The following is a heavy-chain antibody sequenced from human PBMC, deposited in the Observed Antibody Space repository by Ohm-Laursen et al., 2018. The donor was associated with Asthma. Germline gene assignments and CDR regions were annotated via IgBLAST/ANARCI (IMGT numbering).Heavy chain of an antibody. Sequence: GASVKVSCKASGHIFSSYTMQWVRQAPGQGLEWMGWFNSGTGDITYSHKFQGRVTITADTSASTTFMELPSLTSEDTAVYYCASSKGYGDYQSLDSWGQGTLVTVSS. CDR3: ASSKGYGDYQSLDS. CDR2: FNSGTGDI. D-gene: IGHD4-17*01. V-gene: IGHV1-3*01. CDR1: GHIFSSYT. J-gene: IGHJ5*01.